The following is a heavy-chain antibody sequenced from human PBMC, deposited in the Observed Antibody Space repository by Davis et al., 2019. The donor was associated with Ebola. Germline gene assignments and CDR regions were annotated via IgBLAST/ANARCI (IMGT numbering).Heavy chain of an antibody. CDR1: GGSSSGYY. Sequence: MPSETLSLTCAVYGGSSSGYYWSWIRQPPGKGLEWIGEINHSGSTKYNPSLKSRVTISVDTSKNQFSLKLSSVTAADTAVYYCARHEAYSDTLYGMDVWGQGTTVTVSS. V-gene: IGHV4-34*01. CDR2: INHSGST. D-gene: IGHD6-13*01. J-gene: IGHJ6*02. CDR3: ARHEAYSDTLYGMDV.